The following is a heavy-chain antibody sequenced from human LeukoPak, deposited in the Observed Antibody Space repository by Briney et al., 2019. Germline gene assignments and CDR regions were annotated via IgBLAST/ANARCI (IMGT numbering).Heavy chain of an antibody. Sequence: SVKVSCKASGGTFSSYAISWVRQAPGQGLEWMGMIIPILGIANYAQKFQGRVTITADKSTSTAYMELSSLRSEDTAVYYCASIDGRSSPGVDYWGQGTLVTVSS. J-gene: IGHJ4*02. CDR1: GGTFSSYA. V-gene: IGHV1-69*04. CDR2: IIPILGIA. CDR3: ASIDGRSSPGVDY. D-gene: IGHD6-6*01.